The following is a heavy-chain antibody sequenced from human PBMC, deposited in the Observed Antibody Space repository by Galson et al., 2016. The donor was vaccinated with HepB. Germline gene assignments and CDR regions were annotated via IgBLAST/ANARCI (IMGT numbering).Heavy chain of an antibody. V-gene: IGHV3-7*01. CDR1: GFTFSRYW. CDR2: IKQDGSEK. D-gene: IGHD3-16*01. J-gene: IGHJ5*02. Sequence: SLRLSCAASGFTFSRYWMSWVRQAPGKRLEWVANIKQDGSEKDYVDSVKGRFTISRDNAKNSLYLQMNSLRAEDTAVYYCAREDIGGFDPWGQGTLVIVSS. CDR3: AREDIGGFDP.